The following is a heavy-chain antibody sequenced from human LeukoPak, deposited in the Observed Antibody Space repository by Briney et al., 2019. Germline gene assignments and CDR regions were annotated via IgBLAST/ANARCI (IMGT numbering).Heavy chain of an antibody. D-gene: IGHD2-15*01. CDR2: INPAGSET. V-gene: IGHV3-7*01. J-gene: IGHJ4*02. CDR1: GFSFSAYW. CDR3: ARFGYVAAVDV. Sequence: GGSLRFSCAASGFSFSAYWMTWVGQAPGTGLEWVANINPAGSETYYSISRDNAKNLVYLQMNSLRAEDTAVYHCARFGYVAAVDVWGQGAPVTVSS.